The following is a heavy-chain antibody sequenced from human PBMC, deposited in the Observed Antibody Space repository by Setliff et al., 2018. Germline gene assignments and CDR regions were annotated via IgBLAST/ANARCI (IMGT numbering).Heavy chain of an antibody. CDR2: IHSSGTT. CDR3: ARCITYYYHMDL. D-gene: IGHD3-10*01. Sequence: SETLSLTCTISGGSINNYYWNWIRQSADKGLEWIGRIHSSGTTSYNPTLKSRATISIDKSKNHFSLRVTSVTAADTAVYFCARCITYYYHMDLWGTGTTVTAP. V-gene: IGHV4-4*07. CDR1: GGSINNYY. J-gene: IGHJ6*03.